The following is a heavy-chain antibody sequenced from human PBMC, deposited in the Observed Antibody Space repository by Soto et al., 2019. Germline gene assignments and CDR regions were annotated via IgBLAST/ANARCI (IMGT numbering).Heavy chain of an antibody. D-gene: IGHD1-1*01. J-gene: IGHJ4*02. CDR2: ISAHNGNT. V-gene: IGHV1-18*01. CDR3: ARGRYGDY. Sequence: QVHLVQSGAEVKKPGASVKVSCKGSGYGFTTYGITWVRQAPGQGLEWMAWISAHNGNTNYAQKLQGRVTGTSDTSTSTAYMELRSLRYDDTAVYYCARGRYGDYWGQGALVTVSS. CDR1: GYGFTTYG.